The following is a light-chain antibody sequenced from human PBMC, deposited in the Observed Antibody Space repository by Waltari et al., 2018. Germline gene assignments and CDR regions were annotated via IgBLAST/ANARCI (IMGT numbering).Light chain of an antibody. CDR1: RRAVGFYTY. V-gene: IGLV2-14*01. J-gene: IGLJ3*02. Sequence: QSALTHPTSVSGSPGQSITISCTGTRRAVGFYTYFSWYQQYPGKVPKLLIYDVSYRPSGVSSRFSGSKSGNTASLTISGLQADDEADYYCNSYTGSSSWVFGGGTKLTVL. CDR3: NSYTGSSSWV. CDR2: DVS.